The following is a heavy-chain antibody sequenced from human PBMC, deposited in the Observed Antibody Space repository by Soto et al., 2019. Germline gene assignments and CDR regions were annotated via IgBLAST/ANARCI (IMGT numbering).Heavy chain of an antibody. Sequence: GSLRLSCAASGFTFSSYSMNRVRQAPGKGLVWVSRINSDGSITNYADAVKGRFTISRDNVKNTLYLQMNSLRAEDTAVYYCVRYPRSVGGSYRPDYWGQGTLVTVSS. CDR1: GFTFSSYS. J-gene: IGHJ4*02. CDR3: VRYPRSVGGSYRPDY. D-gene: IGHD3-16*02. CDR2: INSDGSIT. V-gene: IGHV3-74*01.